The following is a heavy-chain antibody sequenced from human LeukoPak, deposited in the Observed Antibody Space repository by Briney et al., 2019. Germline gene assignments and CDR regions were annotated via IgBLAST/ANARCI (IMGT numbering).Heavy chain of an antibody. CDR3: ARNYDSSGYYYDADAFDI. V-gene: IGHV3-21*03. CDR1: GFTFSSYS. D-gene: IGHD3-22*01. Sequence: KPGGSLRLSCAASGFTFSSYSMNWVRQVPGKGLEWVSSISSSSSYIYYADSVKGRFTISRDNAKNSLYLQMNSLRAEDTAVYYCARNYDSSGYYYDADAFDIWGQGTMVTVSS. J-gene: IGHJ3*02. CDR2: ISSSSSYI.